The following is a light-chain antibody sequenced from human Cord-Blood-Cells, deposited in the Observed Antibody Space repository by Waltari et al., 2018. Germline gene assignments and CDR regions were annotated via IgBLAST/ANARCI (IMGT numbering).Light chain of an antibody. J-gene: IGLJ2*01. CDR1: SSDVGGYNL. CDR3: CSYAGSSTLV. Sequence: QSALTQPASVSGSPGQSITISCTGTSSDVGGYNLVSWYQQHPGKAPKLMIYEVSKRPSGVSKRFSGSKSGNTASLTSSGLQAEDEADYYCCSYAGSSTLVFGGGTKLTVL. V-gene: IGLV2-23*02. CDR2: EVS.